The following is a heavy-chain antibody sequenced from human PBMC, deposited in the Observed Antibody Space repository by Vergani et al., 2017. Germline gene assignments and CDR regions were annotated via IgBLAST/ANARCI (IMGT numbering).Heavy chain of an antibody. CDR3: ARVGGWGSERWCDP. D-gene: IGHD3-16*01. CDR1: GYPFTSYD. V-gene: IGHV1-18*01. CDR2: ISAYNGNT. J-gene: IGHJ5*02. Sequence: QVPLVQSGAEVKTPGASVKVSCKASGYPFTSYDLRWVRQAPGQGLEWMGWISAYNGNTKYAQKLQGRVTMTTDPSTSAAYMEVRSLRSDATAVYYCARVGGWGSERWCDPWGQGTLVTVAS.